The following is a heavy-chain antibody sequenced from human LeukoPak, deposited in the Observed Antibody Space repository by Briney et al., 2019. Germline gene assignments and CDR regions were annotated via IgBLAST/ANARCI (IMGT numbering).Heavy chain of an antibody. D-gene: IGHD2-2*01. J-gene: IGHJ4*02. CDR3: ASYCSSTSCYYSRY. CDR1: GFTFSSYA. V-gene: IGHV3-7*01. CDR2: IKQDGSEK. Sequence: PGGSLRLSCAASGFTFSSYAMHWVRQAPGKGLEWVANIKQDGSEKYYVDSVKGRFTISRDNAKNSLYLQMNSLRAEDTAVYYCASYCSSTSCYYSRYWGQGTLVTVSS.